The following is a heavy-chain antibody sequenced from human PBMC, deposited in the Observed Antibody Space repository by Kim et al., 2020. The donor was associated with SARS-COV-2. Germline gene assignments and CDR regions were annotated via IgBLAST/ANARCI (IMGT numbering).Heavy chain of an antibody. D-gene: IGHD6-19*01. CDR2: IKSISDGGTT. CDR3: STDLAVSPI. CDR1: GFTFSNAW. V-gene: IGHV3-15*01. J-gene: IGHJ4*02. Sequence: GGSLRLSCAASGFTFSNAWMSWVRQAPGKGLEWVGRIKSISDGGTTDYAAPVKGRFTMSRDDSKNTLYLQMSSLKSEDTALYYCSTDLAVSPIWGQGTL.